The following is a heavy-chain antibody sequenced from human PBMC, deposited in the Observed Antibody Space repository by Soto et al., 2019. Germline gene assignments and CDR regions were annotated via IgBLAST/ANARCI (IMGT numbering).Heavy chain of an antibody. V-gene: IGHV3-7*05. CDR3: ASQRISYAMDV. J-gene: IGHJ6*02. CDR1: GFTFGDFW. D-gene: IGHD1-1*01. CDR2: MNQNGGEI. Sequence: EVQLVESGGGLVQPGGSLRLSCTVSGFTFGDFWMTWVRQAPGKGLEWVANMNQNGGEIYYADSVRGRFVISRDNAKNSLFLQMNSLGAEDTALYYCASQRISYAMDVWGQGTTVTVSS.